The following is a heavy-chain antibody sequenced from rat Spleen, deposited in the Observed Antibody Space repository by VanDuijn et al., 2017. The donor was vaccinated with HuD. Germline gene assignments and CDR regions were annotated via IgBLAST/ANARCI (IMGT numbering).Heavy chain of an antibody. CDR2: ISTSGGST. V-gene: IGHV5-46*01. CDR3: TRDDLFDY. Sequence: EVQLVESGGGLVQPGRSMKLSCAASGFTFSSFPMAWVRQAPTKGLEWVATISTSGGSTYYRDSVKGRFTISRDNAKSTLYLQMNSLRSEDTATYYCTRDDLFDYWGQGVMVTVSS. CDR1: GFTFSSFP. J-gene: IGHJ2*01.